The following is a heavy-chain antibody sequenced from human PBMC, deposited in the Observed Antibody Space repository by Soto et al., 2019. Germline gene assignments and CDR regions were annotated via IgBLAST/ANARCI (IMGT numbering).Heavy chain of an antibody. CDR2: INPSGATT. Sequence: QVSLVQSGAEVKKPGASVKVSCKASGYTFTSYYVHWVRQAPGQGLEWMGIINPSGATTTYAQNFQGRVAMXRXTSXSTVYMELSSLRSEDTAVYYCARRDCFSSSCYFKYWGQGTLVTVSS. V-gene: IGHV1-46*01. CDR3: ARRDCFSSSCYFKY. CDR1: GYTFTSYY. J-gene: IGHJ4*02. D-gene: IGHD2-2*01.